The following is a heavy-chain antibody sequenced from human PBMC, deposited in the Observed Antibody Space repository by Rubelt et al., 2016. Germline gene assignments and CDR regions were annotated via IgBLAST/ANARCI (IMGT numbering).Heavy chain of an antibody. CDR3: ARDPSYYYDSSGWFDY. Sequence: QVQLVESGGGVVQPGRSLRLSCAASGFTFSSYGMHWVRQAPGKGLEWVAVISYDGSNKYYADSVTGRFAISRDNSKNTLDLQMNSLSAEDTAVYYCARDPSYYYDSSGWFDYWGQGTLVTVSS. V-gene: IGHV3-30*03. J-gene: IGHJ4*02. D-gene: IGHD3-22*01. CDR2: ISYDGSNK. CDR1: GFTFSSYG.